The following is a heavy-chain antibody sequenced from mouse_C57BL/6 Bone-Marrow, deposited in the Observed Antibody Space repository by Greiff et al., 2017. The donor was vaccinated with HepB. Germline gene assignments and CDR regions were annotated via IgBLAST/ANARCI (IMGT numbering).Heavy chain of an antibody. Sequence: EVKLQESGGDLVKPGGSLKLSCAASGFTFSSYGMSWVRQTPDKRLEWVATISSGGSYTYYPDSVKGRFTISRDNAKNTLYLQMSSLKSEDTAMYYCARSMVTTGAWFAYWGQGTLVTVSA. D-gene: IGHD2-2*01. CDR1: GFTFSSYG. CDR3: ARSMVTTGAWFAY. J-gene: IGHJ3*01. V-gene: IGHV5-6*01. CDR2: ISSGGSYT.